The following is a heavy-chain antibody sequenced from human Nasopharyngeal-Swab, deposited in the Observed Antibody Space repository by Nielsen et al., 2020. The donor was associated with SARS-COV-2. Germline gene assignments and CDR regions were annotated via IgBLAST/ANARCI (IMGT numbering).Heavy chain of an antibody. CDR3: ARHGTTVTRNYAFDI. CDR2: IYYSGGT. D-gene: IGHD4-17*01. J-gene: IGHJ3*02. Sequence: WIRQPPVKGLEWIGSIYYSGGTYYHPSIKSRVTISVDTSKNQFSLKLSSVTAADTAVYYCARHGTTVTRNYAFDIWGQGTMVTVSS. V-gene: IGHV4-39*01.